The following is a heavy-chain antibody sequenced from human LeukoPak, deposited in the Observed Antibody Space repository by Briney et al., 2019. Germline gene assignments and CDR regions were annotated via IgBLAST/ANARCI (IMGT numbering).Heavy chain of an antibody. Sequence: GGSLRLSCAASGITFSSYAMSWVRQAPGKGLERVSVISGSGGSTYYADSVKGRFTISKDNSKNTLYLQMNSLRAEDTAVYYCARGYSSSSPSDYWGQGTLVTVSS. CDR1: GITFSSYA. J-gene: IGHJ4*02. CDR3: ARGYSSSSPSDY. CDR2: ISGSGGST. D-gene: IGHD6-6*01. V-gene: IGHV3-23*01.